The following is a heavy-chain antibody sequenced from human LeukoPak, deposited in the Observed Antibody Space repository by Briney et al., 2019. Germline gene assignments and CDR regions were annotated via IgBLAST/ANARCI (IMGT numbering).Heavy chain of an antibody. V-gene: IGHV3-33*01. J-gene: IGHJ6*04. CDR1: GFTFSSYG. CDR3: ARGDIVVVPAAQIYYYYGMDV. CDR2: IWYDGSNK. Sequence: GRSLRLSCAASGFTFSSYGMHWVRQAPGKGLEWVAVIWYDGSNKYNADSVKGRFTISRDNSKHTLYLQMNSLRAEDTAVYYCARGDIVVVPAAQIYYYYGMDVWGKGTTVTVSS. D-gene: IGHD2-2*01.